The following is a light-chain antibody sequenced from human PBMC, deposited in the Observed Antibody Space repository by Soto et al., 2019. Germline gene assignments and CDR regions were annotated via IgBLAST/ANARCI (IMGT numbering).Light chain of an antibody. J-gene: IGKJ4*01. Sequence: EIVMTQSPATVSVSPGERATLSCRASQSVSYNLAWYQQKPGQGPRLLIYGAFTRATGIPARFSGSGSGTEFTLTISSLQSEDFAVYYCQQYKNWPPLTFGGGTKVEIK. V-gene: IGKV3-15*01. CDR3: QQYKNWPPLT. CDR1: QSVSYN. CDR2: GAF.